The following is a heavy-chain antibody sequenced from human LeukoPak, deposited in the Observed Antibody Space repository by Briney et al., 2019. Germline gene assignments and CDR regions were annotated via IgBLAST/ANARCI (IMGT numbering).Heavy chain of an antibody. Sequence: SGPTLVNPTQTLTLTCSFSGFSLSSSGMGVGWIRQRPGKALEWLALVYWDDDKRYSPSLKSRLTIAQDTSKNEVVLTMTNVDPVDTATYYCAHAYCGRSSCHPYFYYNMDVWGKGTTVTVSS. CDR3: AHAYCGRSSCHPYFYYNMDV. CDR2: VYWDDDK. D-gene: IGHD2-21*01. J-gene: IGHJ6*03. CDR1: GFSLSSSGMG. V-gene: IGHV2-5*02.